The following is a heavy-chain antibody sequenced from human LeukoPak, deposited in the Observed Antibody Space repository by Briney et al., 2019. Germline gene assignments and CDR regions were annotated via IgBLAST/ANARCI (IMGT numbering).Heavy chain of an antibody. J-gene: IGHJ4*02. CDR2: IYPSGST. CDR1: GYSISSGYY. V-gene: IGHV4-38-2*02. Sequence: SETLSLTCTVSGYSISSGYYWGWIRQPPGKGLEWIGSIYPSGSTYYNPSLKSRVTISVDTSKNQFSLKLSSVTAADTAVYYCARVSSGYDSLDYWGQGTLVTVSS. D-gene: IGHD5-12*01. CDR3: ARVSSGYDSLDY.